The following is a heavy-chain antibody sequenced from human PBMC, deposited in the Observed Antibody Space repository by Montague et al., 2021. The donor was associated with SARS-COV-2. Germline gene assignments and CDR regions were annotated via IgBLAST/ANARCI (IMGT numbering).Heavy chain of an antibody. V-gene: IGHV4-59*08. J-gene: IGHJ4*02. CDR1: GGSISSYI. CDR2: IYDSGST. CDR3: SRHRRSRYGNFDY. D-gene: IGHD1-1*01. Sequence: SETLSLTCTVSGGSISSYIWSWIRQPPGKGLEWIGYIYDSGSTNYKSSLKSRVTISVDTSKNQFSLKLNSVTAADTAVYYCSRHRRSRYGNFDYWGQGTLVTVSS.